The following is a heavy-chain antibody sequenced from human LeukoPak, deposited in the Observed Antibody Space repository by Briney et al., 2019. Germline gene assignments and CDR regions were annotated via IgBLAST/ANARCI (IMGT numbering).Heavy chain of an antibody. V-gene: IGHV1-8*03. J-gene: IGHJ3*02. CDR2: LNPNSGNT. Sequence: ASVKVSCKASGYTFTSYDINWVRQATGQGLEWMGWLNPNSGNTGYAQKFQGRVTITRNTSISTAYMELSSLRSEDTAVYYCAREEVHSSSWYGEGRAFDIWGQGTMVTVSS. CDR1: GYTFTSYD. D-gene: IGHD6-13*01. CDR3: AREEVHSSSWYGEGRAFDI.